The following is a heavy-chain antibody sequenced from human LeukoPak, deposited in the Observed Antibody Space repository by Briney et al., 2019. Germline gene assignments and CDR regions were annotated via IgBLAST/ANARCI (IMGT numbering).Heavy chain of an antibody. J-gene: IGHJ4*02. Sequence: GGSLRLSCAASGFTFSSYAMHWVRQAPGKGLEYVSAISSNGGSTYYANSVKGRFTISRDNSKNTLYLQMGSLRAEDMAVYYCARGPYYYDSSGWYFDYWGQGTLVTVS. CDR3: ARGPYYYDSSGWYFDY. CDR2: ISSNGGST. V-gene: IGHV3-64*01. CDR1: GFTFSSYA. D-gene: IGHD3-22*01.